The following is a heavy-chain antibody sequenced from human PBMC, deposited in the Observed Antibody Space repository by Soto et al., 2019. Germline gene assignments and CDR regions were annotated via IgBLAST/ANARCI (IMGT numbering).Heavy chain of an antibody. J-gene: IGHJ6*02. D-gene: IGHD3-9*01. CDR1: GGSISSYY. V-gene: IGHV4-59*01. Sequence: SETLSLTCTVSGGSISSYYWSWIRQPPGKGLEWIGYIYYSGSTNYNPSLKSRVTISVDTSKNQFSLKLSSVTAADTAVYYCARGRAYYDILTGYSPYYYYYGMDVWGQGTTVTVSS. CDR3: ARGRAYYDILTGYSPYYYYYGMDV. CDR2: IYYSGST.